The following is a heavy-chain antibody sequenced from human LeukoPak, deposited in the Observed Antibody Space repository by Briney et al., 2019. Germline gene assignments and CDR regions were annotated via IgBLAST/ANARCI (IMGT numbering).Heavy chain of an antibody. CDR3: AAGAPPYYCYYMDV. V-gene: IGHV3-64*01. Sequence: GGSLRLSCAASGFTFSSYAVHWVRQAPGKGLEYVSAISSNGGSTYYANSVKGRFTIPRDNSKNTLYLQMGSLRAEDMAVYYCAAGAPPYYCYYMDVWGKGTTVTISS. CDR2: ISSNGGST. J-gene: IGHJ6*03. CDR1: GFTFSSYA. D-gene: IGHD3-10*01.